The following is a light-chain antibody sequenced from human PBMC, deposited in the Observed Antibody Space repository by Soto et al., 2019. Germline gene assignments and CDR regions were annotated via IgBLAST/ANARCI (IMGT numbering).Light chain of an antibody. CDR2: AAS. J-gene: IGKJ5*01. Sequence: DIQMTQSPSSLSASVGDRVTITCRASQSISSYLNWYQQKPGKAPKLLIYAASSLQSGVPSRFSGSGSGTDFTFTISSLQPEDIATYYCQQSYSTPRAITFGQGTRLEIK. CDR3: QQSYSTPRAIT. V-gene: IGKV1-39*01. CDR1: QSISSY.